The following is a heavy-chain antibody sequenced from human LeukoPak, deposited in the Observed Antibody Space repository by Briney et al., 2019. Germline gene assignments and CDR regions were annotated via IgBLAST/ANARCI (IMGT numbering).Heavy chain of an antibody. CDR1: GYTFTGYY. CDR3: ASSPLGYCSSTSCYNWFDP. D-gene: IGHD2-2*01. V-gene: IGHV1-2*02. J-gene: IGHJ5*02. CDR2: INPSSGGT. Sequence: GASVKVSCKASGYTFTGYYMHWVRQAPGQGLEWMGWINPSSGGTNYAQKFQGRVTITADKSTSTAYMELSSLRSEDTAVYYCASSPLGYCSSTSCYNWFDPWGQGTLVTVSS.